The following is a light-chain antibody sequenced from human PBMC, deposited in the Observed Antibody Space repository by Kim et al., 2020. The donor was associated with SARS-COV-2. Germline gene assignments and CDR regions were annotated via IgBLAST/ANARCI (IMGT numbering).Light chain of an antibody. CDR2: DAS. J-gene: IGKJ4*01. CDR1: QSVNSD. Sequence: LSLSPGERATPSCRASQSVNSDLVWYQQKPGQSPRLLIYDASNRATGIPARFSGSGFRTDFTLTISSLEPEDSAVYYCQQRTNPLTFGGGTKLEI. V-gene: IGKV3-11*01. CDR3: QQRTNPLT.